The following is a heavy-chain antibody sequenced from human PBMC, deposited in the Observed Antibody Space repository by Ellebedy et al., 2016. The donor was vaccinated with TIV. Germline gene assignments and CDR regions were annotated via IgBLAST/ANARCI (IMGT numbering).Heavy chain of an antibody. CDR1: GFTFSSYA. V-gene: IGHV3-23*03. D-gene: IGHD4-11*01. J-gene: IGHJ4*02. Sequence: GGSLRLXXAASGFTFSSYAMSWVRQAPGKGLEWISLIFSGGGIQYADSVKGRFTISRDHSKNTLYLQMNSLRVDDTAVYYCASNADQGYWGQGTLVTVSS. CDR3: ASNADQGY. CDR2: IFSGGGI.